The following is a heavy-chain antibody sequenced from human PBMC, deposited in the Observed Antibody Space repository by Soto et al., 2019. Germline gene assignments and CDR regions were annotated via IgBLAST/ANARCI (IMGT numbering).Heavy chain of an antibody. D-gene: IGHD3-10*01. CDR2: ISGSGGST. Sequence: GGSLRLSCAASGFTFSSYAMSWVRQAPGKGLEWVSAISGSGGSTCYADSVKGRFTISRDNSRSTLYLQMNSLRAEDTAVYYCSKDIKYLTTKDRNYDGSGSYAFDIWGQGTMVTVSS. V-gene: IGHV3-23*01. J-gene: IGHJ3*02. CDR3: SKDIKYLTTKDRNYDGSGSYAFDI. CDR1: GFTFSSYA.